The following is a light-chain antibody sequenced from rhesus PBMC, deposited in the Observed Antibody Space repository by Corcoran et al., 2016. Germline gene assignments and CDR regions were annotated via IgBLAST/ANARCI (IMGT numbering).Light chain of an antibody. V-gene: IGKV1-21*01. Sequence: DIQMTQSPSSLSASVGDRVTITCRARQGITNDLAWYQQKPGETPKLLFDEASSLQSGIPSRFSGNGSGTDFTLPIRSLQPGDFETYYCKHYYSIPLTFGGGTKVEIK. J-gene: IGKJ4*01. CDR2: EAS. CDR3: KHYYSIPLT. CDR1: QGITND.